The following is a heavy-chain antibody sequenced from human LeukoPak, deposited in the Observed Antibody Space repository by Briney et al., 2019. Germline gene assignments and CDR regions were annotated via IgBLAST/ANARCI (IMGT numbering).Heavy chain of an antibody. Sequence: PSETLSLTCTVSGGSISSYYWSWIRQPAGKGLEWIGRIYTSGSITYNPSLKSRVMSVDTSKNQFSLKLSSVTAAGTAVYYCARDSGTTGEVKFDPWGQGTLVTVSS. D-gene: IGHD3-10*01. CDR3: ARDSGTTGEVKFDP. CDR2: IYTSGSI. V-gene: IGHV4-4*07. CDR1: GGSISSYY. J-gene: IGHJ5*02.